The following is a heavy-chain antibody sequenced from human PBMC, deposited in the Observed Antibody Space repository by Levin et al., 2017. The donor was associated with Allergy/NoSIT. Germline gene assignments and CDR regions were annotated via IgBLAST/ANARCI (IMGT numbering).Heavy chain of an antibody. J-gene: IGHJ4*02. CDR2: IKQDGSER. CDR3: ARARGYSYGLLWYFDY. D-gene: IGHD5-18*01. Sequence: PGASVKVSCAASGFTFSSHWMSWVRQAPGKGLEWVANIKQDGSERYYVDSVRGRFTISRDNAKNSVYLQMNSLRAEDSAVYYCARARGYSYGLLWYFDYWGQGTLVTVSS. V-gene: IGHV3-7*01. CDR1: GFTFSSHW.